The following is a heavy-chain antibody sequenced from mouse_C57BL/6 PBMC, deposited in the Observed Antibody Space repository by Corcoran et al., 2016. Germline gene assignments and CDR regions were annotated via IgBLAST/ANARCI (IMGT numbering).Heavy chain of an antibody. J-gene: IGHJ2*01. Sequence: QIQLVQSGPELKKPGETVKISCKASGYTFTTYGMSWVKQAPGKGLKWMGWINTYSGVPTYADDFKGRFAFSLETSASTAYLQINNLKNEDTATYFCARDYGSSYVDYFDYWGQGTTLTVSS. V-gene: IGHV9-3*01. CDR1: GYTFTTYG. D-gene: IGHD1-1*01. CDR2: INTYSGVP. CDR3: ARDYGSSYVDYFDY.